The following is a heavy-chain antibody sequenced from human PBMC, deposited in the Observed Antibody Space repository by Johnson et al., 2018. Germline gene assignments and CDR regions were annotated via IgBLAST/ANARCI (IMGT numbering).Heavy chain of an antibody. Sequence: VQLQESGGGLVKPGGSLRLSCAASGFTFSSYSMNWVRQAPGKGLEWVSSISSSSSYIYYADSVKGRFTISRDNAKNSLYLQMNSLRAEDTAVYYCARDKMIVVLGGGMDVWGQGTTVTVSS. V-gene: IGHV3-21*01. J-gene: IGHJ6*02. CDR3: ARDKMIVVLGGGMDV. CDR2: ISSSSSYI. CDR1: GFTFSSYS. D-gene: IGHD3-22*01.